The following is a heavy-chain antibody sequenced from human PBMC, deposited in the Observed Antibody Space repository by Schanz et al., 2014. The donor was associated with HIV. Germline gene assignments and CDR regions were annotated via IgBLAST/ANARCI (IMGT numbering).Heavy chain of an antibody. D-gene: IGHD3-10*01. CDR1: GFTFEDYA. V-gene: IGHV3-9*01. Sequence: EVHLVESGGGLVQPGRSLRLSCAGSGFTFEDYAMHWVRQGPGKGLEWVSGMTWNRRRIGYADSVKGRFSISRDNAKNLLYLEMNSLRVEDTALYYCAKGIMGSTEYYFGMDVWGQGTTVTVSS. CDR2: MTWNRRRI. CDR3: AKGIMGSTEYYFGMDV. J-gene: IGHJ6*02.